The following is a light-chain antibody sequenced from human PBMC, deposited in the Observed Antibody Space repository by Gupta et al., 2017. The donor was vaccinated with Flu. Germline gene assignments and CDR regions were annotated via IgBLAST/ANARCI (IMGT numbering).Light chain of an antibody. V-gene: IGKV4-1*01. CDR1: RSLLSNSNNKNY. CDR3: QQYYGTPLT. Sequence: CLGERATINCKSSRSLLSNSNNKNYIAWHQQKPGQPPKLLIYWASTRESGVPDRFSGSGSGTDFTLTISNLQAEDVAVDYCQQYYGTPLTFGGGTKVEIK. CDR2: WAS. J-gene: IGKJ4*01.